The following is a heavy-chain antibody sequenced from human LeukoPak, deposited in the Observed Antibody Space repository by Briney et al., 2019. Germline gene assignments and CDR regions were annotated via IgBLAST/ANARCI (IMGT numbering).Heavy chain of an antibody. Sequence: GGSLRLSCAASRFTSSNYWVHWVRQAPGKGLVWVSRINRDGSTTKYADSVKGRFTVSRDNAKNTLNLQMNSLRAEDTAVYYCARDKKSGESSEIDYWGQGTLVTVSS. CDR3: ARDKKSGESSEIDY. V-gene: IGHV3-74*03. J-gene: IGHJ4*02. D-gene: IGHD3-10*01. CDR1: RFTSSNYW. CDR2: INRDGSTT.